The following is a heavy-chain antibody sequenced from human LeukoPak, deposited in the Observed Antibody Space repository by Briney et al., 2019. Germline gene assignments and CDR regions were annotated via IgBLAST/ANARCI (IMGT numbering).Heavy chain of an antibody. D-gene: IGHD3-22*01. CDR3: ARSWYYERSGQMGY. Sequence: SETLSLTRAVYGGSFRVYYWSWVPQPPRKGLESIGEINHSAGTKRNPSRTSRVPITLDTSKDESALKLSSVTAADTAVYYCARSWYYERSGQMGYGGQGTLVTV. V-gene: IGHV4-34*01. CDR1: GGSFRVYY. CDR2: INHSAGT. J-gene: IGHJ4*02.